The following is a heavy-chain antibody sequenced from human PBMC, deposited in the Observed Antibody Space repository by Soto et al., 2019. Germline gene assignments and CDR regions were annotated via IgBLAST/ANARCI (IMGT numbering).Heavy chain of an antibody. CDR3: ARPTRVGGYYYYGMDV. D-gene: IGHD1-1*01. J-gene: IGHJ6*02. CDR2: ISYDGSNK. V-gene: IGHV3-30-3*01. Sequence: VAVISYDGSNKYYADSVKGRFTISRDNSKNTLYLQMNSLRAEDTAVYYCARPTRVGGYYYYGMDVWGQGTTVTVSS.